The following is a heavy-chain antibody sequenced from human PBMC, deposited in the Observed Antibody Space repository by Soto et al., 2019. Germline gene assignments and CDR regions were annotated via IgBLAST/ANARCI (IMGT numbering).Heavy chain of an antibody. CDR3: AKAISDYHAPLAH. D-gene: IGHD4-17*01. J-gene: IGHJ4*02. CDR1: GFTFSSYA. Sequence: EVQLLESGGGLVQPGGSLRLSCAASGFTFSSYAMNWVRQAPGKGLEWVSVISGSDSSTYYADSVKGRFTISRDNSKNPPYVQMNSLRAEDTAVYYCAKAISDYHAPLAHWGQGTRVTVSS. CDR2: ISGSDSST. V-gene: IGHV3-23*01.